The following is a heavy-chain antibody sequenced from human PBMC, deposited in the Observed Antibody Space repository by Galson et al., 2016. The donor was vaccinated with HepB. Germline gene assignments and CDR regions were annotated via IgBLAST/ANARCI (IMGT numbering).Heavy chain of an antibody. CDR2: ISSRGTYI. D-gene: IGHD6-13*01. V-gene: IGHV3-21*01. J-gene: IGHJ3*02. CDR3: AREGIAAAVGNAFDI. CDR1: GFTFSSYS. Sequence: SLRLSCAASGFTFSSYSMNWVRQAPGKGLEWVSSISSRGTYIYYADSVKGRLTISRGNAKNSLYLQLHSLRAEDTAVYYCAREGIAAAVGNAFDIWGQGTLVTVSS.